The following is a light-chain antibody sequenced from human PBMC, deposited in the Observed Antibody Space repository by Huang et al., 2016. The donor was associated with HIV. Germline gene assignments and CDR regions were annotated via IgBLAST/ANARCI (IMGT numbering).Light chain of an antibody. Sequence: DIQMTQSPSSVSASVGDRVTITCRASQSIYSSLGWYQQKAGKAPNLLIYGVSTLQSGVPSRFSGSGSGTDFTLTISSLRPEDFATYYCQQVSSFPLSFGGGTKVEI. CDR1: QSIYSS. CDR2: GVS. V-gene: IGKV1-12*02. CDR3: QQVSSFPLS. J-gene: IGKJ4*01.